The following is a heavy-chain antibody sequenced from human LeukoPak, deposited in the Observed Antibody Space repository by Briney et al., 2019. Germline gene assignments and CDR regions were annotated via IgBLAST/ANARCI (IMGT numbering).Heavy chain of an antibody. Sequence: GGSLRLSCVASGFTYTNYWMHWFRQVSGKGPVWVSRINPDGTIIAYADFVKGRFTISRDNAKNLLYLQMKGLRADDTALYYCAKDLSWNTADRWGQGTLVTVSS. CDR2: INPDGTII. CDR3: AKDLSWNTADR. J-gene: IGHJ5*02. D-gene: IGHD1/OR15-1a*01. V-gene: IGHV3-74*01. CDR1: GFTYTNYW.